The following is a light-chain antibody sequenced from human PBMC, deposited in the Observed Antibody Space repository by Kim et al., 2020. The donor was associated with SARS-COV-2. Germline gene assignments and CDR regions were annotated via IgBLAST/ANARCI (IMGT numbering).Light chain of an antibody. CDR1: SCDMCSNHC. Sequence: QSIIISSIGTSCDMCSNHCFSWYQQPPGAAPKLVFFEVNNRPSGFSSRFAGSKSGTAAPLTISGLQAEDDANYCCCLYTVSDTHVFGGGTMLTVL. CDR3: CLYTVSDTHV. V-gene: IGLV2-14*01. J-gene: IGLJ3*02. CDR2: EVN.